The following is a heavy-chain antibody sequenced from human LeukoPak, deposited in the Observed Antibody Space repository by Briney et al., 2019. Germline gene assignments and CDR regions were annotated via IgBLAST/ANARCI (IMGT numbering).Heavy chain of an antibody. CDR1: GFTLSSYA. CDR3: AKPFRRGYSYGLGFDY. J-gene: IGHJ4*02. V-gene: IGHV3-23*01. D-gene: IGHD5-18*01. CDR2: ISGSGGST. Sequence: GGPLRLSCAASGFTLSSYALSWAGRVPGKGLNGAPSISGSGGSTYYADSVKGRFTISRDNSKNTLYLRMNSLRAEDTAVYYCAKPFRRGYSYGLGFDYWGQGTLVTVSS.